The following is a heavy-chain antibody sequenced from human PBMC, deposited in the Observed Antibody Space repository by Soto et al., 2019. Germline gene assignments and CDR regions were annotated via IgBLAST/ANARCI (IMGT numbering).Heavy chain of an antibody. V-gene: IGHV1-69*08. CDR1: GVTFSRFA. CDR3: AREPPADAFDI. CDR2: IYPLVGAA. J-gene: IGHJ3*02. Sequence: QVQLVQSGAEVKTPGSSVKVSCKASGVTFSRFAITWVRQAPGQRLEWMGRIYPLVGAADYAQRFQDRVTITADKSTITAYMELNSLKSDDTAVYYFAREPPADAFDIWGQGTLVTVSS.